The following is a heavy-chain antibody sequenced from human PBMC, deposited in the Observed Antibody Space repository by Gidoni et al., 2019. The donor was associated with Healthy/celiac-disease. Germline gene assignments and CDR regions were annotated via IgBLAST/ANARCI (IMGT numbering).Heavy chain of an antibody. J-gene: IGHJ3*02. CDR1: GFTFSSYW. Sequence: EVQLVESGGGLVQPGGSLRLSCAASGFTFSSYWMSWVRQAPGKWLEWVANKKQDGSDKYYVDTVSGRFTISRDNAKNSLYLQMNSLRAEDTAVYYCASDCSGGSCYSWYDYVWGSYRLRPDAFDIWGQGTMVTVSS. D-gene: IGHD3-16*02. V-gene: IGHV3-7*01. CDR3: ASDCSGGSCYSWYDYVWGSYRLRPDAFDI. CDR2: KKQDGSDK.